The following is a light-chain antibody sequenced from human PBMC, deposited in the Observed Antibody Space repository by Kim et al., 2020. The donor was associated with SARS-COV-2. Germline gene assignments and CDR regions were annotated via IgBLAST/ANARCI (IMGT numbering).Light chain of an antibody. CDR3: QQRSNWWT. CDR2: DAS. CDR1: QSVSSY. Sequence: PGDRASLSCKASQSVSSYLAWYQQKPGQAPRLLLYDASNRATGIPARFSGSGSWTDFTLTISSLEPEDFAVYYCQQRSNWWTFGQGTKLDIK. J-gene: IGKJ1*01. V-gene: IGKV3-11*01.